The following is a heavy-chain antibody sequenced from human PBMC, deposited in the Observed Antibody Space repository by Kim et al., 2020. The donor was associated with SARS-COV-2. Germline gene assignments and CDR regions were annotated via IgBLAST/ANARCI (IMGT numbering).Heavy chain of an antibody. CDR2: IYYTGST. D-gene: IGHD3-10*01. J-gene: IGHJ4*02. CDR1: GDSISSSFYY. V-gene: IGHV4-39*01. Sequence: SETLSLTCTVSGDSISSSFYYWGWIRQPPGKGLEWIGSIYYTGSTYYNPSLRSRVTISVDTSKNQFSLKLNSVTAADTAVYYCARPGDPDYWGQGTLVTVSS. CDR3: ARPGDPDY.